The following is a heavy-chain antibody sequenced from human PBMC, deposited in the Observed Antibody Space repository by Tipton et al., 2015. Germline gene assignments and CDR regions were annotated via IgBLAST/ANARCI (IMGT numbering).Heavy chain of an antibody. J-gene: IGHJ5*02. CDR2: IYTSGIT. CDR3: ARDWARGCNGAICYGNWFDP. CDR1: GGSIVSDTYY. D-gene: IGHD2-15*01. Sequence: LRLSCTVSGGSIVSDTYYWSWIRQPAGKGLEWIGRIYTSGITNYGITNYNPPLKSRVAISVATSTNQFSLKLSSVTASDTAVYYCARDWARGCNGAICYGNWFDPWGQGTLVTVSS. V-gene: IGHV4-61*02.